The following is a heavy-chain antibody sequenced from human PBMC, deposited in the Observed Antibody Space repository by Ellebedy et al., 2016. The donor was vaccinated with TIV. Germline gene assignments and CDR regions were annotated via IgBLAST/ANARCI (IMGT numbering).Heavy chain of an antibody. CDR3: ARTRYCSGGSCYRKGAFDI. D-gene: IGHD2-15*01. J-gene: IGHJ3*02. Sequence: AASVKVSCKASGGTFSSYAISWVRQAPGQGLEWMGGIIPIFGTANYAQKFQGRVTITADESTSTAYMELSSLRSEDTAVYYCARTRYCSGGSCYRKGAFDIWGQGTMVTVSS. CDR1: GGTFSSYA. CDR2: IIPIFGTA. V-gene: IGHV1-69*13.